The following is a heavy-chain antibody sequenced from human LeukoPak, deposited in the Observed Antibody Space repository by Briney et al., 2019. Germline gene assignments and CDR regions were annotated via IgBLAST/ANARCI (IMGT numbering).Heavy chain of an antibody. V-gene: IGHV3-23*01. CDR1: GFTFSSYA. CDR2: ISLDGATT. Sequence: GGSLRLSCAASGFTFSSYAMSWVRQAPGKGLEWVSGISLDGATTYYAGSVEGRFTISRDNSKNTLYLQMNSLRADDTAVYYCALGGFDYWGQGTLVTVSS. CDR3: ALGGFDY. J-gene: IGHJ4*02. D-gene: IGHD3-16*01.